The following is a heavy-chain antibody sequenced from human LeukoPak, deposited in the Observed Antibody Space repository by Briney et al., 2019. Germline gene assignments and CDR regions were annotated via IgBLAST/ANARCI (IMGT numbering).Heavy chain of an antibody. CDR1: GFTFRIYA. D-gene: IGHD3-3*01. V-gene: IGHV3-23*01. J-gene: IGHJ6*02. CDR2: ISGSDAST. Sequence: GGSLRLSCAASGFTFRIYAMSWVRQAPGKGLEWVSGISGSDASTFYADSVMGRFTISRDNSMNTLYLQMNNVRAEDAAIYFCARRGSEWNSYFYPMDVWGQGTTVAVSS. CDR3: ARRGSEWNSYFYPMDV.